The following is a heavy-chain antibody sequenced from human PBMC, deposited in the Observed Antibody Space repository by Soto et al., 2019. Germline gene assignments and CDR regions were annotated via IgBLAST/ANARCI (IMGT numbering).Heavy chain of an antibody. CDR3: ARRSSNGWFIYFDY. D-gene: IGHD6-19*01. Sequence: PSETLSLTGTVSGGSISSGDYYCSLIRQPPGKGLEWIGYIYYSGSTYYNPSLKSRVTISVDTSKNQFSLKLSSVTAADTAVYSCARRSSNGWFIYFDYLGQGTVVTVSS. J-gene: IGHJ4*02. CDR2: IYYSGST. CDR1: GGSISSGDYY. V-gene: IGHV4-30-4*01.